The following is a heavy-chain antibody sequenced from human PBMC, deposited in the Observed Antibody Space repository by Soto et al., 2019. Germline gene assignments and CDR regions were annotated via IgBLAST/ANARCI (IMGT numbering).Heavy chain of an antibody. V-gene: IGHV3-13*01. J-gene: IGHJ6*02. Sequence: GGSLRLSCAASGFTFSSYDMHWVRQSTGKGLEWVSAIGTAGDTYYPGSVKGRFTISRENAKNSLYLQMNSLRAGDTAVYYCARVPRKGYYYHYGMDVWGQGTTVTVSS. CDR3: ARVPRKGYYYHYGMDV. CDR1: GFTFSSYD. CDR2: IGTAGDT.